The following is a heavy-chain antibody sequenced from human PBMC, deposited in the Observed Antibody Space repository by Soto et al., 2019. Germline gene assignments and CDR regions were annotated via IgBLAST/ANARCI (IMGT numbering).Heavy chain of an antibody. V-gene: IGHV5-51*01. Sequence: GESLKISCKGSGYSLTSYWIGWVRQMPGKGLEWMGIIYPGDSDTRYSPSFQGQVTISADKSISTAYLQWSSLKASDTAMYYCARQGYSSGWYYYYGMDVWGQGTTVTVS. J-gene: IGHJ6*02. CDR1: GYSLTSYW. CDR3: ARQGYSSGWYYYYGMDV. D-gene: IGHD6-19*01. CDR2: IYPGDSDT.